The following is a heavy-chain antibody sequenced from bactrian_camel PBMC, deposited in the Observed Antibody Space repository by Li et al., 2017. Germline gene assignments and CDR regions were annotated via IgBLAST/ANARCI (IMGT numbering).Heavy chain of an antibody. V-gene: IGHV3S1*01. D-gene: IGHD5*01. CDR1: AYSCTTYC. Sequence: HVQLVESGGGSVQAGGSLRLSCVVSAYSCTTYCMGWSRQAPGKEREGVATIFSVGDDSAHYGDSVKGRFTISRDNTKNILYLQMNSLKSEDTALYYCAQNGGNWGGEYNSWGQGTQVTVS. CDR2: IFSVGDDSA. CDR3: AQNGGNWGGEYNS. J-gene: IGHJ4*01.